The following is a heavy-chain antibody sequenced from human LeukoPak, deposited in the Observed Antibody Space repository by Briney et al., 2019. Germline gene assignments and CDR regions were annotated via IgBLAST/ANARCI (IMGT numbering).Heavy chain of an antibody. J-gene: IGHJ4*02. V-gene: IGHV3-53*01. D-gene: IGHD3-10*01. CDR1: GFTVSSNY. Sequence: GGSLRLSCAASGFTVSSNYMSWVRQAPGKGLEWVSVIYSGGSTYYADSVKGRFTISRDNSKNTLYLQMNSLKAEDTAVYYCARVNSARGALDYWGQGTLVTVSS. CDR2: IYSGGST. CDR3: ARVNSARGALDY.